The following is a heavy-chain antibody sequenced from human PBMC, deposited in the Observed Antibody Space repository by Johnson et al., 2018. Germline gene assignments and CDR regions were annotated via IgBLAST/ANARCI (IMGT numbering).Heavy chain of an antibody. J-gene: IGHJ6*03. V-gene: IGHV3-13*01. Sequence: VQLVQSGGGVVQPGRSLRLSCAASGFTFSSYDMHWVRQATGQGLEWVSAIGTAGDTYYPGPVKGRFTISRENAKNSLYLQMNSLIAGDTAVYYCARDSPPYHMDVWGKGTTVTVSS. CDR1: GFTFSSYD. CDR2: IGTAGDT. CDR3: ARDSPPYHMDV.